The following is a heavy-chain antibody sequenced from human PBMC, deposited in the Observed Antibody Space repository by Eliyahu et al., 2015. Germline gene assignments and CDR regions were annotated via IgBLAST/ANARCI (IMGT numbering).Heavy chain of an antibody. V-gene: IGHV4-39*01. J-gene: IGHJ5*02. CDR2: IYYSGNT. CDR3: ARHRQDYVWGSHRLNWFDP. D-gene: IGHD3-16*02. CDR1: GGSISRXSPY. Sequence: QLQLQESGPGLVKPSETLSLTCTVSGGSISRXSPYWGWIRQPPGKGLEWIGSIYYSGNTYYNPSLKSRVTISVDTSKNQFSLKLTSVTAADTAVYYCARHRQDYVWGSHRLNWFDPWGQGTLVTVSS.